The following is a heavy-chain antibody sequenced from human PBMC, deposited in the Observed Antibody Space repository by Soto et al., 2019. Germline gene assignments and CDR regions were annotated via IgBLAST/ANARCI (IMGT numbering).Heavy chain of an antibody. CDR1: GFTFSTYA. V-gene: IGHV3-30*04. CDR2: IANDGSNK. D-gene: IGHD1-20*01. Sequence: PGGSLRLSCAASGFTFSTYAMHWVRQAPGKGLEWVAVIANDGSNKYYADSVKGRFTISRDNSKNTLFLQMNSLTTEDTAVYYCLRESSGYNCIWHFDYWGQ. J-gene: IGHJ4*01. CDR3: LRESSGYNCIWHFDY.